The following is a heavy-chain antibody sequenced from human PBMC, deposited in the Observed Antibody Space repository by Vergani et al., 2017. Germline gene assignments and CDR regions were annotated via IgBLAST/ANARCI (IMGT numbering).Heavy chain of an antibody. V-gene: IGHV4-59*01. CDR2: MYHSGST. CDR3: ARRSSSYYFDI. J-gene: IGHJ5*02. CDR1: GGSMSGYY. Sequence: QLQLQESGSGLVKPSQTLSLTCSVSGGSMSGYYWSWIRQPPGKELEWIGYMYHSGSTNYNPSLETRVTISGDTSKNQFSLKLNSVTAADTAVYYCARRSSSYYFDIWGQGVLITVSS. D-gene: IGHD3-22*01.